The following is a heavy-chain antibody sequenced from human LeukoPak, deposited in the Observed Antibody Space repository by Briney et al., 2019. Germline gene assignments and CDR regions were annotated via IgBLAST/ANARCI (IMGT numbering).Heavy chain of an antibody. CDR3: AKDRQGGYSSY. D-gene: IGHD5-18*01. CDR2: ISGSGGST. CDR1: GLPLGRDG. Sequence: SWEAEGLPLGRDGRSRVPPDQGKKMEWVSAISGSGGSTNYAESVKGRFTISRDNSKNTLYLQMNSLRVEDTAVYYCAKDRQGGYSSYWGQGTLVTVSS. V-gene: IGHV3-23*01. J-gene: IGHJ4*02.